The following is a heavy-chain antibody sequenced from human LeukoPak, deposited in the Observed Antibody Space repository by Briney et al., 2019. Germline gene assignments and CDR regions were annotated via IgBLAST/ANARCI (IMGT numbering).Heavy chain of an antibody. Sequence: GRSLRLSCAASGFTFSSYAMHWVRQAPGKGLEWVAVISYDGSNKYYADSVKGRFTISRDNSKNTLYLQMNSLRAEDTAVYYCARVGIRIALQGSWFDPWGQGTLVIVSS. CDR1: GFTFSSYA. CDR3: ARVGIRIALQGSWFDP. D-gene: IGHD3-10*01. V-gene: IGHV3-30*04. J-gene: IGHJ5*02. CDR2: ISYDGSNK.